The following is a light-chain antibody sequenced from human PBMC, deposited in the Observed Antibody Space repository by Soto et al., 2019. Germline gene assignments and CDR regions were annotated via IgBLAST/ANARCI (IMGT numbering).Light chain of an antibody. Sequence: QSVLTQPPSVSGAPGQRVTISCTGSRSNIGAGYDVHWYQQFPGTTPKFLIYGNTNRPSGVPDRFSASKSGTSASLDITGLQAEDEAEYFCQSYDSSLTVVFGGGTQLTVL. CDR1: RSNIGAGYD. CDR2: GNT. V-gene: IGLV1-40*01. CDR3: QSYDSSLTVV. J-gene: IGLJ2*01.